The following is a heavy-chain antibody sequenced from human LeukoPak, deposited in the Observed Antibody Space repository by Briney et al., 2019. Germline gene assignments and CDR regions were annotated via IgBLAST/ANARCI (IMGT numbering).Heavy chain of an antibody. CDR1: GFTFSTYC. J-gene: IGHJ4*02. CDR3: AKEHCTGSYYNLPDY. Sequence: PGGSLRLSCSASGFTFSTYCMSWVRQAPGKGLEWVSGIGVSGVTTYYADSVKGRFTISRDNSKNTLYLQMNSLRAEGTSFYYCAKEHCTGSYYNLPDYWGQGTLVTVSS. CDR2: IGVSGVTT. V-gene: IGHV3-23*01. D-gene: IGHD3-10*02.